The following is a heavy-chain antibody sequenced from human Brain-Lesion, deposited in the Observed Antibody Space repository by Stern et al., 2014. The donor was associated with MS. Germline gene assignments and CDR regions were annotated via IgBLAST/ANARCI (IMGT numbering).Heavy chain of an antibody. J-gene: IGHJ5*01. D-gene: IGHD3-10*01. CDR2: VNNDGRRT. CDR1: GFTLGNYW. CDR3: ARGERWFDS. V-gene: IGHV3-74*02. Sequence: EVQLVESGGGLVQPGGSLRLSCAASGFTLGNYWMNWVRQAPGKGLVWVSRVNNDGRRTSYADSVKGRFTMSRDNAKNTLYLQMNSLRVEDTAIYYCARGERWFDSWGQGTLVTVSS.